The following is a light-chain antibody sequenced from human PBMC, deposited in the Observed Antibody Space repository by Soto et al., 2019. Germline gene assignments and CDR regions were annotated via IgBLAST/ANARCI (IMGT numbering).Light chain of an antibody. J-gene: IGKJ4*01. Sequence: DIQMTQSPSSLSASVGDRVTITCRAGQDINIYLAWYQQKPGKVPKLLISAASTLQSGVPSRFRGSGSGTDFTLTISSLQPEDVATYYGQKYDGAPLTFGGGTKVEIK. CDR2: AAS. CDR3: QKYDGAPLT. V-gene: IGKV1-27*01. CDR1: QDINIY.